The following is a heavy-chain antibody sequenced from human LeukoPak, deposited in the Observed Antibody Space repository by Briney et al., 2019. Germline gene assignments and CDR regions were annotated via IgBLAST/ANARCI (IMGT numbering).Heavy chain of an antibody. CDR2: INPYSGGT. V-gene: IGHV1-2*02. D-gene: IGHD3-3*01. CDR1: GYTFIAYY. CDR3: ARVGRYGEPNHDFWSGPNEHYFDP. J-gene: IGHJ5*02. Sequence: ASVRVSCKASGYTFIAYYLHWVRQAPGQGLEWMGWINPYSGGTMYAEKFQDRVTMTRDTSTSTAYMELSRVTSDDTAVYYCARVGRYGEPNHDFWSGPNEHYFDPWGQGTLVIVSS.